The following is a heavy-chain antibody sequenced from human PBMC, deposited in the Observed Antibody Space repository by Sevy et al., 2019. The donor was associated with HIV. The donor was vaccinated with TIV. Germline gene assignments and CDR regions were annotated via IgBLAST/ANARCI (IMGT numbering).Heavy chain of an antibody. V-gene: IGHV3-30*18. Sequence: GGSLRLSCAASGFSFSDYGMHWVRQAPGKGLEWVAVISYDGSNKYFGDSAKGRFTISRDNSKSTLYLQMNSLISDDSAVYYCAKVKRGHSTGNIDYWGQGTLVTVSS. CDR1: GFSFSDYG. D-gene: IGHD3-22*01. CDR3: AKVKRGHSTGNIDY. CDR2: ISYDGSNK. J-gene: IGHJ4*02.